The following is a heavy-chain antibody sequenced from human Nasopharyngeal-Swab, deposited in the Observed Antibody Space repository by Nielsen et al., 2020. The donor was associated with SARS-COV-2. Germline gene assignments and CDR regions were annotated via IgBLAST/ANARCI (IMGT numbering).Heavy chain of an antibody. D-gene: IGHD5-18*01. CDR3: AKGGGYSYYYGMDV. CDR1: GFTFSSYA. CDR2: ISGSGGST. V-gene: IGHV3-23*01. J-gene: IGHJ6*02. Sequence: GESLKISCAASGFTFSSYAMSWVRQAPGKGLGWVSAISGSGGSTYYADSVKGRFTISRDNSKNTLYLQMNSLRAEDTAVYYCAKGGGYSYYYGMDVWGQGTTVTVSS.